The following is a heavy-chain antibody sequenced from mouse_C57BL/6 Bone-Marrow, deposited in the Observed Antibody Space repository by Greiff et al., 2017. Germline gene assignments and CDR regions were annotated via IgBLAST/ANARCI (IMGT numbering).Heavy chain of an antibody. D-gene: IGHD2-4*01. CDR2: IWGGGST. Sequence: VKLQESGPGLVAPSQSLSITCTVSGFSLTSYGVDWVRQPPGKGLEWLGVIWGGGSTNYNSALMSRLSISKDNSKSQVFLKMNSLRTDDTAMYYCANLKSDYGLYAMDYWGQGTSVTVSS. CDR3: ANLKSDYGLYAMDY. J-gene: IGHJ4*01. CDR1: GFSLTSYG. V-gene: IGHV2-9*01.